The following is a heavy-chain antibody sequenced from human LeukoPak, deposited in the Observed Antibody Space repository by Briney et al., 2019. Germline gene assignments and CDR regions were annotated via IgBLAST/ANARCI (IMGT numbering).Heavy chain of an antibody. CDR3: ATTTYYYDSSGYTPDAFDI. Sequence: PVKVSCKASGYTFTYRYLHWVRQAPRQALEWMGWITPFNGNTNYAQKFQDRVTITRDRSMSTAYMELSSLRSEDTAMYYCATTTYYYDSSGYTPDAFDIWGQGTMVTVSS. CDR2: ITPFNGNT. D-gene: IGHD3-22*01. CDR1: GYTFTYRY. J-gene: IGHJ3*02. V-gene: IGHV1-45*03.